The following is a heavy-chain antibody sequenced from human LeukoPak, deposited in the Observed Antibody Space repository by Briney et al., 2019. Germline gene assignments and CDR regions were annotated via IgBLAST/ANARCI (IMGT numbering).Heavy chain of an antibody. CDR2: ISSSGSTI. CDR1: GFTFSSYE. D-gene: IGHD6-6*01. J-gene: IGHJ4*02. Sequence: PGGSLRLSCAASGFTFSSYEMNWVRQAPGKGLEWVSYISSSGSTIYYADSVKGRFTISRDNAKNSLYLQMNSLRAEDTAVYYCARRGQLVLVYSDYWGQGTLVTVSS. V-gene: IGHV3-48*03. CDR3: ARRGQLVLVYSDY.